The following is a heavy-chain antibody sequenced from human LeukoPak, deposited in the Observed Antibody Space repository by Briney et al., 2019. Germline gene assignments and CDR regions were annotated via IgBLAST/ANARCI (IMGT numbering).Heavy chain of an antibody. V-gene: IGHV4-59*01. Sequence: SETLSLTCTVSGGSISSYYWSWVRRPPGKGLEWIGYIYYSGSTNYNPSLKSRVTISVDTSKNQFSLKLSSVTAADTAVYYCARAINYSGGSCYSYYYYMDVWGKGTTVTVSS. CDR3: ARAINYSGGSCYSYYYYMDV. J-gene: IGHJ6*03. CDR1: GGSISSYY. CDR2: IYYSGST. D-gene: IGHD2-15*01.